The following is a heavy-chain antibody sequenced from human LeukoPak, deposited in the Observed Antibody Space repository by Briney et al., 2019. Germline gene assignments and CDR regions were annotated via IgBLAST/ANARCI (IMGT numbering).Heavy chain of an antibody. CDR1: GFTFSSYA. D-gene: IGHD5-12*01. CDR3: ARDARVVATLDY. CDR2: ISYDGSNK. J-gene: IGHJ4*02. V-gene: IGHV3-30*04. Sequence: GRSLTLSCAASGFTFSSYAMHWVRQAPGKGLERMAFISYDGSNKYYADSVKGRFTISRDNSKNTLYLQMNSLRAEDTAVYYCARDARVVATLDYWGQGTLVTVSS.